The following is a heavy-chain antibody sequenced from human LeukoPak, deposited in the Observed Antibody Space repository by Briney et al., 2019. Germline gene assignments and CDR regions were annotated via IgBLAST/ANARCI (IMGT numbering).Heavy chain of an antibody. D-gene: IGHD6-19*01. Sequence: ASVKVSCKTSGYTFTSYYIHCVRQAPGQGLEWMGLINSSGGSTAYSQRFQGRVTMTRDTSTSTVYMELSSLRSEDTAVYYCARGQQWVDYWGQGTLVTVSS. CDR3: ARGQQWVDY. V-gene: IGHV1-46*01. CDR1: GYTFTSYY. CDR2: INSSGGST. J-gene: IGHJ4*02.